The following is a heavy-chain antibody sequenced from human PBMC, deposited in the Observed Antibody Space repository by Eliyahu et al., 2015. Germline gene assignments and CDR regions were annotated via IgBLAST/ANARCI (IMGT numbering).Heavy chain of an antibody. V-gene: IGHV4-39*01. CDR1: GGSISSSSYY. Sequence: QLQLQESGPGLVKPSETLSLTCTVSGGSISSSSYYWGXRWIRQPPGKGLEWIGSIYYSGSTYYNPSLKSRVTISVDTSKNQFSLKLSSVTAADTAVYYCARQGVLRFLEWFQEGSGMDVWGQGTTVTVSS. D-gene: IGHD3-3*01. J-gene: IGHJ6*02. CDR3: ARQGVLRFLEWFQEGSGMDV. CDR2: IYYSGST.